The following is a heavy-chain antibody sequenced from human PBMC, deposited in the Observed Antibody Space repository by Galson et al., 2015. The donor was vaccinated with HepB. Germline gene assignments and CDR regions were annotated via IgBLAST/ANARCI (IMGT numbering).Heavy chain of an antibody. J-gene: IGHJ3*02. Sequence: QSGAEVKKPGESLKISCKGSGYSFTSYWIGWVRQMPGKGLEWMGIIYPGDSDTRYSPSFQGQVTISADKSISTAYLQWSSLKASDTAMYYCAARIAAAGTSLAFDIWGQGTMVTVSS. CDR2: IYPGDSDT. V-gene: IGHV5-51*01. CDR1: GYSFTSYW. D-gene: IGHD6-13*01. CDR3: AARIAAAGTSLAFDI.